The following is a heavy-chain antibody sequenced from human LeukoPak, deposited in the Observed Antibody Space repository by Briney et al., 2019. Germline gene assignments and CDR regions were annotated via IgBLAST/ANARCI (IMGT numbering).Heavy chain of an antibody. CDR3: ARSLVVVTAINAFDI. J-gene: IGHJ3*02. D-gene: IGHD2-21*02. CDR2: ISAYNGNT. CDR1: GHSSNTFG. V-gene: IGHV1-18*01. Sequence: ASVKVSCKASGHSSNTFGITWVRQAPGQGLEWMGWISAYNGNTNYAQKLQGRVTMTTDTSTSTAYMELRSLRSDDTAVYYCARSLVVVTAINAFDIWGQGTMVTVSS.